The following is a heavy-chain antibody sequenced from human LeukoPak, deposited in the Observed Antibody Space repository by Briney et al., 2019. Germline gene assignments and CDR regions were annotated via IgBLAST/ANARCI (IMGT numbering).Heavy chain of an antibody. J-gene: IGHJ4*02. Sequence: SGGSLRLSCAASGFTFSSYGMHWVRQAPGKGLEWVAVISYDGSNKYYADSVKGRFTISRDNSKNTLYLQMNSLRAEDTAVYYCAKGYCSSTSCYTVAKIFDYWGQGTLVTVSS. V-gene: IGHV3-30*18. CDR1: GFTFSSYG. CDR2: ISYDGSNK. CDR3: AKGYCSSTSCYTVAKIFDY. D-gene: IGHD2-2*02.